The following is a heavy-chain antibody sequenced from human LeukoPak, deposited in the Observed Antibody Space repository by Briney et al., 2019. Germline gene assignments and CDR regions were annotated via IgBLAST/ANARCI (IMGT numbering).Heavy chain of an antibody. V-gene: IGHV3-9*01. Sequence: GRSLRLSCAASGFTLGDYDIHWVRQAPGKGPEWVSSISSNSDTIAYAEPVKGRFAISRDNSKNTLYLQMNSLRAEDTAVYYCARDGVAAAGSDLDYWGQKTLVTVSS. CDR2: ISSNSDTI. CDR3: ARDGVAAAGSDLDY. CDR1: GFTLGDYD. J-gene: IGHJ4*02. D-gene: IGHD6-13*01.